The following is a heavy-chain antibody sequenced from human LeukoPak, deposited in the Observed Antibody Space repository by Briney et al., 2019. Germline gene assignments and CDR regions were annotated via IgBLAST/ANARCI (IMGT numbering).Heavy chain of an antibody. CDR3: AKTHYYDSSGYYYPGYDAFDI. CDR2: IRYDGSNK. Sequence: GGSLRLSCAASGYPFSSYVVPLVRQAPGKGLEWVAFIRYDGSNKYYADSVKGRFTISRDNSKNTLYLQMNSLRAEDTAVYYCAKTHYYDSSGYYYPGYDAFDIWGQGTMVTVSS. CDR1: GYPFSSYV. J-gene: IGHJ3*02. V-gene: IGHV3-30*02. D-gene: IGHD3-22*01.